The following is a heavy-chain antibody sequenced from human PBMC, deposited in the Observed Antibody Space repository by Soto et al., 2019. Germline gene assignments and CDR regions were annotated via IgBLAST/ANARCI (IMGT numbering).Heavy chain of an antibody. V-gene: IGHV3-7*03. CDR1: GFIFSSYW. D-gene: IGHD6-25*01. Sequence: PGGSLRLSCAASGFIFSSYWMSWVRQAPGKGLEWVANINQDGSEKYYVDSVKGRFIISRDNAENSLYLQMNSLRAEDTAVYYCAKFPSWRQTHAFDIWGQGTMVTVSS. CDR2: INQDGSEK. J-gene: IGHJ3*02. CDR3: AKFPSWRQTHAFDI.